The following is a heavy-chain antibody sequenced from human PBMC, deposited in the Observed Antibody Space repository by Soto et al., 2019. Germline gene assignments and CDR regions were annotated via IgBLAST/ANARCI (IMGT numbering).Heavy chain of an antibody. CDR1: GGSISSSNW. D-gene: IGHD2-2*01. J-gene: IGHJ3*02. CDR3: ARGGGCSSTSCYAFDI. V-gene: IGHV4-4*02. Sequence: SETLSLTCAVSGGSISSSNWWSWVRQPPGKGLEWIGEIYHSGSTNYNPSLKSRVTISVDKSKNQFYLKLSSVTAADTAVYYCARGGGCSSTSCYAFDIWGQGTMVTVSS. CDR2: IYHSGST.